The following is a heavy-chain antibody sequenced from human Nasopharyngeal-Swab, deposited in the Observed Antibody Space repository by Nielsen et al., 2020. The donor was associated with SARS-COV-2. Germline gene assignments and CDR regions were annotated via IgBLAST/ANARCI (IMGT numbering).Heavy chain of an antibody. CDR1: GFSLSTSGVG. Sequence: SGPTLVKPTQTLTLTCTFSGFSLSTSGVGVGWIRQPPGKALEWLALIYWDDDKRYSPSLKSRLTITKGTSKNQVVLTMTNMDPVDTATYYCAHSGYNWNSGGGGYYYYGMDVWGQGTTVTVSS. CDR3: AHSGYNWNSGGGGYYYYGMDV. CDR2: IYWDDDK. V-gene: IGHV2-5*02. J-gene: IGHJ6*02. D-gene: IGHD1-7*01.